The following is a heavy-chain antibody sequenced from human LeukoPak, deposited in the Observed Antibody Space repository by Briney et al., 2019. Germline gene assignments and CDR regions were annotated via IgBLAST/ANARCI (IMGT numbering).Heavy chain of an antibody. D-gene: IGHD3-10*01. Sequence: GGSLRLSCAASGFIFSNFDMNWVRQAPGKGLEWVSAMDTSGSYIYYADFVKGRFTISRDNSKNTLFLQMNSLKVEDTAIYYCAKESGYSSGWDYSDSWGQGTLVTVSS. CDR2: MDTSGSYI. V-gene: IGHV3-23*01. J-gene: IGHJ4*02. CDR3: AKESGYSSGWDYSDS. CDR1: GFIFSNFD.